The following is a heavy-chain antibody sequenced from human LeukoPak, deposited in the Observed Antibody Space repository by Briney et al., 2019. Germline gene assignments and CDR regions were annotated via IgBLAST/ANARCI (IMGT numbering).Heavy chain of an antibody. CDR3: GRGDESIHRNDAIDV. CDR1: GFTFCTYA. D-gene: IGHD5-18*01. CDR2: ISRSGRDI. V-gene: IGHV3-21*01. J-gene: IGHJ3*01. Sequence: GGSLRLSCAASGFTFCTYAKNSVRQAPGKGLEWVSSISRSGRDIYYADSVRGRFTISRDDARDSLYLQMNSLRVEDTAVYYCGRGDESIHRNDAIDVWGQGTMVTVSS.